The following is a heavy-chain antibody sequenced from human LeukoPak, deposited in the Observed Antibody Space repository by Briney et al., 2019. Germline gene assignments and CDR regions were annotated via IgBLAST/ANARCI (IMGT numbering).Heavy chain of an antibody. J-gene: IGHJ4*02. CDR2: ISYDGSNK. CDR1: GFTFSSYA. V-gene: IGHV3-30*04. D-gene: IGHD4-17*01. Sequence: GRSLRLSCAASGFTFSSYAMHWVRQAPGKGLEWVAVISYDGSNKYYADSVKGRFTISRDNSKNTLYLQMNSLRAEDTAVYYCARTIYGDSMAVIFDYWGQGTLVTVSS. CDR3: ARTIYGDSMAVIFDY.